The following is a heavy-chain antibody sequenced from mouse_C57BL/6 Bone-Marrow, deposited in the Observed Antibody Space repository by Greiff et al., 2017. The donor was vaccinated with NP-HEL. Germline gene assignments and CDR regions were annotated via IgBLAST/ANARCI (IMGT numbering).Heavy chain of an antibody. CDR2: IDPSDSYT. V-gene: IGHV1-50*01. CDR3: ARWTFAY. Sequence: QLQQPGAELVKPGASVKLSCKASGYTFTSYWIQWVKQRPGQGLEWIGEIDPSDSYTNYNQKFKGKATLTVDTSSSTAYMQLSSLTSEDSAVYYCARWTFAYWGQGTLVTVSA. CDR1: GYTFTSYW. J-gene: IGHJ3*01.